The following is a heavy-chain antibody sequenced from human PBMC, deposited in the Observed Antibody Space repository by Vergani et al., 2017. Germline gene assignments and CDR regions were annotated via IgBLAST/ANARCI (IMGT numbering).Heavy chain of an antibody. J-gene: IGHJ4*02. CDR2: IHPADSDT. Sequence: EVQLVQSGAEVKKPGESLTISCQISGYSFTNYWIGWVRQMPGKGLEWMGIIHPADSDTRYSPSFQGQVTISVEKSISTAYLQRSSLRASDSAMYYCARLYGRDSSGSKYFDYWGQGTLVTVSS. CDR1: GYSFTNYW. CDR3: ARLYGRDSSGSKYFDY. D-gene: IGHD3-22*01. V-gene: IGHV5-51*01.